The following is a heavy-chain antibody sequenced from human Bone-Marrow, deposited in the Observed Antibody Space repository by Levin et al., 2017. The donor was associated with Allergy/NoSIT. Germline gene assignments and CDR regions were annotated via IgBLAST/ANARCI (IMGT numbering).Heavy chain of an antibody. CDR1: GYTFTSFD. CDR2: MSPNSGKT. CDR3: ARTWAEAHDV. V-gene: IGHV1-8*01. J-gene: IGHJ4*02. Sequence: GESLKISCKASGYTFTSFDINWVRQAPGQGLEWMGWMSPNSGKTGYAQKFQGRVTMTRDTSIGTAYMELSSLRSEDTAIYYCARTWAEAHDVWGQGALVTVSS. D-gene: IGHD3-16*01.